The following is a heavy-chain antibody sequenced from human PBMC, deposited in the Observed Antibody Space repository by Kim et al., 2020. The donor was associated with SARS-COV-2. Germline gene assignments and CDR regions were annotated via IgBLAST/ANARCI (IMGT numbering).Heavy chain of an antibody. J-gene: IGHJ3*02. D-gene: IGHD3-9*01. CDR3: ARRYFDWFSAFDI. Sequence: YAPKLQGRVTMTTDTSTSTAYMELRSLRSDDTAVYYCARRYFDWFSAFDIWGQGTMVTVSS. V-gene: IGHV1-18*01.